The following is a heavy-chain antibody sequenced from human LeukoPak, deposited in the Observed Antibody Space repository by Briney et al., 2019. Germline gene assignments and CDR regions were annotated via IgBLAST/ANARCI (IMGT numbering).Heavy chain of an antibody. J-gene: IGHJ6*02. CDR2: INPNSGNT. CDR3: ARGARAYYDSSAATHHDGMDV. Sequence: ASVKVSCKASGYTFTTYDINWVRQATGQGLEWMGWINPNSGNTGYAQKFQGRVTMTRNTSISTAYMELSSLRSEDTAVYYCARGARAYYDSSAATHHDGMDVWGQGTTVTVSS. V-gene: IGHV1-8*01. D-gene: IGHD3-22*01. CDR1: GYTFTTYD.